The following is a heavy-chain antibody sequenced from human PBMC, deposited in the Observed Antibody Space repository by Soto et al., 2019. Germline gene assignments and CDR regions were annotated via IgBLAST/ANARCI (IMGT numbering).Heavy chain of an antibody. Sequence: GASVKVSCKASGYTFTSYGISWVRQAPGQGLEWMGWISAYNGNTNYAQKLQVRVTMTTDTSTSTAYMELRSLRSDDTAVYYCARDCSSTSCYAHYYYGMDVWGQGTTVTVSS. V-gene: IGHV1-18*04. J-gene: IGHJ6*02. CDR3: ARDCSSTSCYAHYYYGMDV. CDR2: ISAYNGNT. CDR1: GYTFTSYG. D-gene: IGHD2-2*01.